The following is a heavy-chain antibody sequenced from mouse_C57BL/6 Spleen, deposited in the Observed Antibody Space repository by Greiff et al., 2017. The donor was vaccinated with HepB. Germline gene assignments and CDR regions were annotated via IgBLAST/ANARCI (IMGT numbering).Heavy chain of an antibody. Sequence: QVQLQQPGAELVRPGSSVKLSCKASGYTFTSYWMHWVKQRPIQGLEWIGNIDPSDSETHYNQKFKDKATLTVDKSSSTAYMQLSSLTSEDSAVYYCAREGGGYYYGSTGWYFDVWGTGTTVTVSS. CDR2: IDPSDSET. CDR1: GYTFTSYW. D-gene: IGHD1-1*01. J-gene: IGHJ1*03. V-gene: IGHV1-52*01. CDR3: AREGGGYYYGSTGWYFDV.